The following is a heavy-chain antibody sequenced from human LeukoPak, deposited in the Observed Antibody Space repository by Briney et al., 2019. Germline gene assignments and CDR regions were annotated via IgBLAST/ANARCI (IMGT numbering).Heavy chain of an antibody. D-gene: IGHD6-13*01. CDR2: INPNSGDT. V-gene: IGHV1-2*02. CDR3: VKEEEQQLVPLDY. J-gene: IGHJ4*02. CDR1: GYTFIDYY. Sequence: GASVKVSCKASGYTFIDYYLHWVRQAPGQGLEWMGWINPNSGDTNYAQKFQGRVSMTRDTSISTAYMELSRLRSDDSAVYYCVKEEEQQLVPLDYWGQGTLVTVSS.